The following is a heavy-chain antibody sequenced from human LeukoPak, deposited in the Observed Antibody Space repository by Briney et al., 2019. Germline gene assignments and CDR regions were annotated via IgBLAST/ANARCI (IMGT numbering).Heavy chain of an antibody. CDR1: GGSISSSSYY. V-gene: IGHV4-39*07. J-gene: IGHJ4*02. CDR2: IYYSGST. D-gene: IGHD6-19*01. Sequence: SETLSLTCTVSGGSISSSSYYWGWIRQPPGKGLEWIGSIYYSGSTYYNPSLKSRVTISVDTSKNQFSLKLSSVTAADTAVYYCARVRAVPYYFDYWGQGTLVTVSS. CDR3: ARVRAVPYYFDY.